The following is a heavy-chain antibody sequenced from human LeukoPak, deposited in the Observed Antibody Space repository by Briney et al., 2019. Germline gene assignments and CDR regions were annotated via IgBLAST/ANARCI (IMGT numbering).Heavy chain of an antibody. CDR1: GFTFDDYA. J-gene: IGHJ4*02. Sequence: GRSLRLSCAASGFTFDDYAMHWVRQAPGKGLEWVSGISWNSGSIGYAGSVKGRFTISRDNAKNSLYLQMNSLRAEDTALYYCAKGEYSSLSYYFDYWGQGTLVTVSS. CDR2: ISWNSGSI. V-gene: IGHV3-9*01. CDR3: AKGEYSSLSYYFDY. D-gene: IGHD6-6*01.